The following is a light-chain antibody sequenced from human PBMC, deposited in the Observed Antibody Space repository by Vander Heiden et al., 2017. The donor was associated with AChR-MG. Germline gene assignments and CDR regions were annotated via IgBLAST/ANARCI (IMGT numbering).Light chain of an antibody. CDR1: SSDSCGYNY. Sequence: SALTHPPSVSGSPGQSIPISCTGTSSDSCGYNYVSWYPQHPRKAPKHMNYDVSNRPSGVSNRLSGSKSGNTASLPISGLQASDEADYYCSSYTSSSTYVFGTGTKVTVL. CDR3: SSYTSSSTYV. V-gene: IGLV2-14*03. CDR2: DVS. J-gene: IGLJ1*01.